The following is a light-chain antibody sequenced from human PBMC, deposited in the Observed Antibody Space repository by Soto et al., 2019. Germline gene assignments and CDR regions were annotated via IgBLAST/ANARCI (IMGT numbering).Light chain of an antibody. CDR3: HQRNK. V-gene: IGKV3-11*01. J-gene: IGKJ5*01. CDR1: QFLSSY. Sequence: EGVLRQSPSSLCFAPVERATLSCRASQFLSSYLAWYQQKPGQPPRLLIYDTSNRATGIPARFSGSRSGTDFTLTISSLEPEDFGVYFCHQRNKFGQGTRLEIK. CDR2: DTS.